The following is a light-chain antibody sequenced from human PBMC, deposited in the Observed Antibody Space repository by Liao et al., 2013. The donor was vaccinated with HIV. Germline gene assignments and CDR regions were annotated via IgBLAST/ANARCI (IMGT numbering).Light chain of an antibody. CDR2: YDV. CDR3: QVWDSSSDHPGV. J-gene: IGLJ2*01. Sequence: SYVLTQPPSVSVAPGKTARITCGGNNIGNKNVHWYQQKPGQAPVMVIYYDVERPSGIAERFSGSNSGNTATLTISRVEAGDEADYYCQVWDSSSDHPGVFGGGTKLTVL. V-gene: IGLV3-21*01. CDR1: NIGNKN.